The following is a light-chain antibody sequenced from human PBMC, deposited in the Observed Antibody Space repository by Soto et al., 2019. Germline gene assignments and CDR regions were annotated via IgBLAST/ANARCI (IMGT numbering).Light chain of an antibody. CDR1: QSVSSN. J-gene: IGKJ1*01. Sequence: IVMTHSPATLSVSPCERDTLSCRASQSVSSNLAWYQQRPGQAPRLLIYGASARATGIPARFSGSGSGTEFTLTISSLQSEDFAVYSCQQYNNWPLKFGQGTKVDIK. CDR2: GAS. CDR3: QQYNNWPLK. V-gene: IGKV3-15*01.